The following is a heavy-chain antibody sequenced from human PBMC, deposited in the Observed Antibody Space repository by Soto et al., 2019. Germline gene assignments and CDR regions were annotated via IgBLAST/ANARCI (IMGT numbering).Heavy chain of an antibody. V-gene: IGHV4-34*01. CDR2: INHSGST. CDR1: GGSFSGYD. Sequence: PAETLSLTCAVYGGSFSGYDWRWLRQPPGKGLEWIGEINHSGSTNYNASLKSRVTISVDTSKNQFSLQLSSVTAADTAVYYCARGDWDCSSTSCYWYYYYYYGMDVWGQGTTVTVSS. D-gene: IGHD2-2*01. J-gene: IGHJ6*02. CDR3: ARGDWDCSSTSCYWYYYYYYGMDV.